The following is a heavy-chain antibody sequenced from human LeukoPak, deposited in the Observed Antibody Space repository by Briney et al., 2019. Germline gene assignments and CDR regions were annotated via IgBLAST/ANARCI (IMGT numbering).Heavy chain of an antibody. CDR1: GYTFTTCF. D-gene: IGHD6-19*01. V-gene: IGHV1-2*02. CDR3: ARDIAVAGTLYYYYMDV. Sequence: ASVKVSCKASGYTFTTCFMHWLRQAPGQGLEWMGWINPNSGGTNYAQKFQGRVTMTRDTSISTAYMELSRLRSDDTAVYYCARDIAVAGTLYYYYMDVWGKGTTVTISS. J-gene: IGHJ6*03. CDR2: INPNSGGT.